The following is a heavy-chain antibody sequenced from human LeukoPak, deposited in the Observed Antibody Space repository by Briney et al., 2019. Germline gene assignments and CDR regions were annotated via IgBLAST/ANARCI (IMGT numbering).Heavy chain of an antibody. Sequence: SETLSLTCTVSGGSMSSYYWSWIRQPPGKGLEWIGYIFYSGSTNYNPSLKSRVTLSVDTSKNQFSLKLGSVTAADTAVYYCARQPYMLGAYYFDSWGQGTLVTVSS. CDR2: IFYSGST. CDR3: ARQPYMLGAYYFDS. J-gene: IGHJ4*02. CDR1: GGSMSSYY. V-gene: IGHV4-59*08. D-gene: IGHD1-26*01.